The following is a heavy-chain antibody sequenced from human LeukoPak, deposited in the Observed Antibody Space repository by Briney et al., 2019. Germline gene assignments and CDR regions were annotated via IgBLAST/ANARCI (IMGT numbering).Heavy chain of an antibody. CDR1: GFTFSSYA. D-gene: IGHD2-15*01. J-gene: IGHJ4*02. CDR3: AKGDVLYCSGGSCYAFDY. V-gene: IGHV3-23*01. CDR2: ISGSGGST. Sequence: PGGSLRLSCAASGFTFSSYAMSWVRQAPGKGLEWVSAISGSGGSTYYADSVKGRFTISRDNSKNTLYLQMNSLRAEDTAVYYCAKGDVLYCSGGSCYAFDYWGQGTLVTVSS.